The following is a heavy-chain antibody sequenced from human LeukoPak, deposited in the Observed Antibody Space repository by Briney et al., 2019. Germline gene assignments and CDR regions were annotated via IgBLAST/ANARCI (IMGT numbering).Heavy chain of an antibody. J-gene: IGHJ4*02. CDR1: GGSINSYY. D-gene: IGHD1-26*01. CDR2: IHYTGST. CDR3: ARDRRGSYDY. Sequence: KPSETLSLTCTVSGGSINSYYWSWIRQPPGKGLECIGYIHYTGSTNYNPSLKSRVTISVDTSKSQFSLKLSSVTAADTAVYYCARDRRGSYDYWGQGTLVTVSS. V-gene: IGHV4-59*12.